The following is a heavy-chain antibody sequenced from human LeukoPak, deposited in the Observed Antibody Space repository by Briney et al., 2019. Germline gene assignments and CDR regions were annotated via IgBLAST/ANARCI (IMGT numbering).Heavy chain of an antibody. CDR2: TSYDGSDI. CDR1: GFTFSNYA. V-gene: IGHV3-30-3*01. D-gene: IGHD3-10*01. CDR3: ARQGHFVSGSYYRDAFDV. Sequence: PGGSLRLSCAASGFTFSNYAIHWVRQAPGKGLEWVAVTSYDGSDIYYADSVKGRFTISRDNSKNTLYLQMDSLRAEDTAAYYCARQGHFVSGSYYRDAFDVWGQGTMVTVSS. J-gene: IGHJ3*01.